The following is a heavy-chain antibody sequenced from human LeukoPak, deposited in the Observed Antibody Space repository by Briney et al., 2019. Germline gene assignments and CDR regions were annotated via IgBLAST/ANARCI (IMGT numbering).Heavy chain of an antibody. Sequence: GGSLRLSCAASGFTFSSYEMNWVRQAPGKGLEWVSAISGSGGSTYYADSVKGRFTISRDNSKNTLHLQMNSLRAEDTAIYYCAKYSFCSSSSCYRNDVFDVWGQGTMVTVSS. V-gene: IGHV3-23*01. CDR2: ISGSGGST. J-gene: IGHJ3*01. CDR1: GFTFSSYE. CDR3: AKYSFCSSSSCYRNDVFDV. D-gene: IGHD2-15*01.